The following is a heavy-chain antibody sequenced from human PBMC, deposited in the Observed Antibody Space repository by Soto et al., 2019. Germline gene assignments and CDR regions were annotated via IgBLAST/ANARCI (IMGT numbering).Heavy chain of an antibody. J-gene: IGHJ4*02. V-gene: IGHV2-5*02. D-gene: IGHD2-15*01. Sequence: HITLKESGPTLVKPTQTLTLTCTFSGFSLSPRGVGVGWIRQPPGKALEWHTLIYWDDDKRNSPFLKSWLTITKDTSKNQMVLTMTNMDHVDTSRYYCELLVVAGITYYFDSWGQGTLVTVSS. CDR3: ELLVVAGITYYFDS. CDR1: GFSLSPRGVG. CDR2: IYWDDDK.